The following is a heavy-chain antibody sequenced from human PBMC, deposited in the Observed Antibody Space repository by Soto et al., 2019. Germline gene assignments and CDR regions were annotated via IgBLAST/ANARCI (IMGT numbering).Heavy chain of an antibody. CDR1: GFTFSNAW. CDR3: TTDLGTNYYDSSGYYYPRPNDAFDI. V-gene: IGHV3-15*07. D-gene: IGHD3-22*01. CDR2: IKSKTDGGTT. Sequence: GGSLRLSCAASGFTFSNAWMNWVRQAPGKGLEWVGRIKSKTDGGTTDYAAPVKGRFTISRDDSKNTLYLQMNSLKTEDTAVYYCTTDLGTNYYDSSGYYYPRPNDAFDIWGQGTMVTVSS. J-gene: IGHJ3*02.